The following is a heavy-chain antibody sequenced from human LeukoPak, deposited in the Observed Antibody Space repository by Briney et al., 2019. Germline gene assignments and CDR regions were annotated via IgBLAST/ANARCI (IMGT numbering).Heavy chain of an antibody. CDR1: GYTLTELS. D-gene: IGHD6-13*01. J-gene: IGHJ4*02. Sequence: RASVKVSCKVSGYTLTELSMHWVRQAPGKGLEWMGGFDPEDGETIYAQKFQGRVTMTEDTSTDTAYMELSSLRSEDTAVYYCASGSSWYVPFDYWGQGTLVTVSS. V-gene: IGHV1-24*01. CDR3: ASGSSWYVPFDY. CDR2: FDPEDGET.